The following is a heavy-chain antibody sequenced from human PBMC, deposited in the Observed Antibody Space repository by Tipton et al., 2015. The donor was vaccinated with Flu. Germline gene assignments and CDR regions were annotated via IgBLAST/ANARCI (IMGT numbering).Heavy chain of an antibody. CDR2: VYPADSDT. J-gene: IGHJ4*02. D-gene: IGHD2-8*01. CDR3: ARRREAMADY. V-gene: IGHV5-51*03. Sequence: QLVQSGAEVKKPGESLKISCQASGYSFTTYWIGWVRQQPGKGLEWMGIVYPADSDTKYSPSFEGQVTISADKSRNTAYLQWNSLRASDTAMYYCARRREAMADYWGQGTLVTVSS. CDR1: GYSFTTYW.